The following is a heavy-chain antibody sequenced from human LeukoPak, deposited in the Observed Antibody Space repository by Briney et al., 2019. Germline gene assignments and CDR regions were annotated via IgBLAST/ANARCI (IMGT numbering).Heavy chain of an antibody. J-gene: IGHJ4*02. CDR3: ARGPKNYDFWSGYCCFDY. V-gene: IGHV1-2*02. D-gene: IGHD3-3*01. CDR2: INPNSGGT. Sequence: PSVKVACGASGYTLTGYYMHWVRQATGQGLEWMGWINPNSGGTNYAQKFQGRVTMTRDTSISTAYMELSRLRSDDTAVYYCARGPKNYDFWSGYCCFDYWGQGTLVPVSS. CDR1: GYTLTGYY.